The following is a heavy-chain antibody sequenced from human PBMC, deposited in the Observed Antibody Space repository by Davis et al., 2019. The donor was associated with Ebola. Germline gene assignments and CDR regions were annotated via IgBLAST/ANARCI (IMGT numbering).Heavy chain of an antibody. CDR3: AKALYSNYVYDGMDV. V-gene: IGHV3-23*01. J-gene: IGHJ6*02. CDR2: ISGSGGGT. D-gene: IGHD4-11*01. Sequence: GESLKISCAASGFTFSNYAMVWVRHDPGRGLEWVSAISGSGGGTKYADSVRGRFTISRDNSRNTLDLQMNSLRAEDTAVYYCAKALYSNYVYDGMDVWGQGTTVTVSS. CDR1: GFTFSNYA.